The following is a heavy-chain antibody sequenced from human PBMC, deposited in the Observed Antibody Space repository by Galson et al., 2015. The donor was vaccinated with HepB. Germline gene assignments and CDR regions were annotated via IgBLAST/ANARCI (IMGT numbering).Heavy chain of an antibody. CDR1: GGTFSSYA. CDR3: ARTAYCSSTSCYSYYYYGMDV. CDR2: IIPIFGTA. J-gene: IGHJ6*02. D-gene: IGHD2-2*01. Sequence: SVKVSCKASGGTFSSYAISWVRQAPGQGLEWMGGIIPIFGTANYARKFQGRVTITADESTSTAYMELSSLRSEDTAVYYCARTAYCSSTSCYSYYYYGMDVWGQGTTVTVSS. V-gene: IGHV1-69*13.